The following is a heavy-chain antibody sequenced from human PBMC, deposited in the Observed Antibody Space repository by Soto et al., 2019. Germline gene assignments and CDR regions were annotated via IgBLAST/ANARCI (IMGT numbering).Heavy chain of an antibody. J-gene: IGHJ4*02. CDR2: IYYSGST. CDR1: GGSISSSSYY. CDR3: ARRMGYFDY. V-gene: IGHV4-39*01. Sequence: SETLSLTCTVSGGSISSSSYYWGWIRQPPGKGLEWIGSIYYSGSTYYNPSLKSRVTISVDTSKNQFSLKLSSVTAADTAVYYCARRMGYFDYWGQGTLVTVSS.